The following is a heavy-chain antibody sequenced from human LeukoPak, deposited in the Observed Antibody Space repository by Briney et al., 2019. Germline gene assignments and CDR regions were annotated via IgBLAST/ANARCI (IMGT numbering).Heavy chain of an antibody. V-gene: IGHV4-61*01. CDR1: GGSVSSGSYY. Sequence: PSETLSLTCTVSGGSVSSGSYYWTWIRQPPGKGLEWIGHHYYSGSTNYNPSLKSRVTISKDTSKNQFSLKVTSVTAADTAVYYCARGPLSSRTTWTWFDPWGQGTLVTVSS. J-gene: IGHJ5*02. CDR3: ARGPLSSRTTWTWFDP. D-gene: IGHD6-13*01. CDR2: HYYSGST.